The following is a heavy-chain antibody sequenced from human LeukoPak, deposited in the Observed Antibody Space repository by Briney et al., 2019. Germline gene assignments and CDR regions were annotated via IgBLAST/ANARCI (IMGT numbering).Heavy chain of an antibody. V-gene: IGHV4-39*07. CDR2: IYYSGNT. CDR1: GGSIRSTNYY. J-gene: IGHJ4*02. Sequence: SETLSLTCTVSGGSIRSTNYYWGWIRQPPGKGLEWIGSIYYSGNTCHSPSLMSRVTISVDTSKNQFSLKLSSVTAADTAVYYCARLPLKTYSGSYYGDYWGQGTLVTVSS. D-gene: IGHD1-26*01. CDR3: ARLPLKTYSGSYYGDY.